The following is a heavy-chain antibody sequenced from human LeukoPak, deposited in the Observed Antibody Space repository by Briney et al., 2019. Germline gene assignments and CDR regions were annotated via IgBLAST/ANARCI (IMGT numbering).Heavy chain of an antibody. Sequence: GGSLRLSCAASGFTFSSYAMGWVRQAPGKGLEWVSAISGSGGSTYYADSVKGRFTISRDNSKNTLYLQMNSLRAEDTAVYYCTATPYGSGSYRDPPDYWGQGTLVTVSS. V-gene: IGHV3-23*01. D-gene: IGHD3-10*01. CDR1: GFTFSSYA. CDR2: ISGSGGST. J-gene: IGHJ4*02. CDR3: TATPYGSGSYRDPPDY.